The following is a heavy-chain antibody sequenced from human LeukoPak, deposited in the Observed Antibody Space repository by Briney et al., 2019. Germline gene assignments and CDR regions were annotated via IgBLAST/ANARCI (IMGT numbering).Heavy chain of an antibody. CDR2: IYTSGST. CDR1: GGSISSGSYY. D-gene: IGHD2-15*01. CDR3: ARGRSGLYYFDY. V-gene: IGHV4-61*02. J-gene: IGHJ4*02. Sequence: PSQTLSLTCTVSGGSISSGSYYWSWIRQPAGKGLEWIGRIYTSGSTNYNPSLKSRVTISVDTSKNQFSLKLSSVTAADTAVYYCARGRSGLYYFDYWGQGTLVTASS.